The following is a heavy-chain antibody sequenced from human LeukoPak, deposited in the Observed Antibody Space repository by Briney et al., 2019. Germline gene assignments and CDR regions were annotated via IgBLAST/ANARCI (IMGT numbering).Heavy chain of an antibody. Sequence: PSETLSLTCTVSGGSISSYYWSWIRQPAGKGLEWIGRIYTSGSTNYNPSLKSRVTMSADTSKNQFSLKLSSVTAADTAVYYCARSPHVHYYDSSGYYPYYFDYWGQGTLVTVSS. D-gene: IGHD3-22*01. J-gene: IGHJ4*02. CDR3: ARSPHVHYYDSSGYYPYYFDY. CDR1: GGSISSYY. CDR2: IYTSGST. V-gene: IGHV4-4*07.